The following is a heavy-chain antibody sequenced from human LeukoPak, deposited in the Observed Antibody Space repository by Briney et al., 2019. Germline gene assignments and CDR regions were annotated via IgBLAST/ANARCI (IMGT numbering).Heavy chain of an antibody. J-gene: IGHJ3*02. Sequence: PGGSLRLSCAASGFTFSSYSMNWVRQTPGKGLEYVSVISSNGGSTYYANSVKGRFTISRDNSKNTLYLQTGSLRAEDMAVYYCARGLVLGAFDIWGQGRMVTVSS. CDR3: ARGLVLGAFDI. CDR2: ISSNGGST. V-gene: IGHV3-64*01. D-gene: IGHD2-15*01. CDR1: GFTFSSYS.